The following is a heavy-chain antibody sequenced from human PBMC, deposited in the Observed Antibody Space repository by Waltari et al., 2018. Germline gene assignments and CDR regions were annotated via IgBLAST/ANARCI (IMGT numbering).Heavy chain of an antibody. CDR1: GFTFRSYS. J-gene: IGHJ4*02. D-gene: IGHD1-26*01. V-gene: IGHV3-21*01. Sequence: EVQLVESGGGLVKPGGSLRLSCAASGFTFRSYSMNWVRQAPGKGLEWVSSISSSSSYIYYADSVKGRFTISRDNAKNSLYLQMNSLRAEDTAVYYCARDEVVGATQFDYWGQGTLVTVSS. CDR2: ISSSSSYI. CDR3: ARDEVVGATQFDY.